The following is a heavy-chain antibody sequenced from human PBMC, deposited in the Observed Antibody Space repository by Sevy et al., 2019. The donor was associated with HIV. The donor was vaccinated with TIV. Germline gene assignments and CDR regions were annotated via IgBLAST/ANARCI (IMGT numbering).Heavy chain of an antibody. CDR1: GGSFSGYY. Sequence: SETLSLTCAVYGGSFSGYYWSWIRQPPGKGLEWIGEINHSGSTNYNPSPKSRFTISVDTSKNQFSLKLSSVTAADTAVYYCARARTPTGSYFLVWFDPWGQGTLVTVSS. CDR3: ARARTPTGSYFLVWFDP. V-gene: IGHV4-34*01. J-gene: IGHJ5*02. D-gene: IGHD3-10*01. CDR2: INHSGST.